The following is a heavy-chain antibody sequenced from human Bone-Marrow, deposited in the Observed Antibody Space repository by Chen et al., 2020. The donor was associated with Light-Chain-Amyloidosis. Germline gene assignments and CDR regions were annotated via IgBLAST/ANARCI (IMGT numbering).Heavy chain of an antibody. CDR3: ARRRDGYNFDY. D-gene: IGHD5-12*01. Sequence: EVQLEQSGPEVKKPGESLKISCKGSGYTFPNYWIGWVRQMPGKGLEWMGVICPYDSDARYSPSFECQVTISADKSITTAYLQWRSLKASDTAMYYCARRRDGYNFDYWGQGTLVTVSS. V-gene: IGHV5-51*01. CDR1: GYTFPNYW. J-gene: IGHJ4*02. CDR2: ICPYDSDA.